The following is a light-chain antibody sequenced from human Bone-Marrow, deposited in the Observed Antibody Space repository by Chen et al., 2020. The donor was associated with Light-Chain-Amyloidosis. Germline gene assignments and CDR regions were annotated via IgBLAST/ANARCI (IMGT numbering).Light chain of an antibody. V-gene: IGLV1-51*02. Sequence: QSVLTQPPSVSAAPGQKVTISCSGSNSNIGINYVSWYQQLPGTSPKLLIYENNQRPSEIPDRFSGSKSGTSATLCVAGLQTGDEADYYCATWDSSLTVWMFGGGTKLTVL. CDR3: ATWDSSLTVWM. CDR1: NSNIGINY. CDR2: ENN. J-gene: IGLJ3*02.